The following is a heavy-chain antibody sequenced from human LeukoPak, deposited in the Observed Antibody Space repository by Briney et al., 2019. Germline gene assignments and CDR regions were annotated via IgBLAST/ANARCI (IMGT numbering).Heavy chain of an antibody. V-gene: IGHV3-53*01. CDR2: IFNDGLT. CDR1: GFTVSGNY. Sequence: PGGSLTLSCAASGFTVSGNYMSWVRQAPGKGLEWISVIFNDGLTYYADSVKGRFTISRDTSKNTLYLQMNSLTADDTAVYYCAKGGPTGSNYFDFWGQGTLVTVSS. J-gene: IGHJ4*02. CDR3: AKGGPTGSNYFDF. D-gene: IGHD1-26*01.